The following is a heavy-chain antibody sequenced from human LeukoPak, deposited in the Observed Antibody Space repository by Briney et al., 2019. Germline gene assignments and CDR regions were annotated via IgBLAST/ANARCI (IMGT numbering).Heavy chain of an antibody. Sequence: GGSLRLSCAASGFTFDDCAMHWVRQAPGKGLEWVSGINSDGSSTSYADSVKGRFTISRDNAKNTLYLQMNSLRAEDTAVYYCARDMTTVTSVYYYYYYMDVWGKGTTVTVSS. D-gene: IGHD4-17*01. J-gene: IGHJ6*03. CDR3: ARDMTTVTSVYYYYYYMDV. V-gene: IGHV3-74*01. CDR2: INSDGSST. CDR1: GFTFDDCA.